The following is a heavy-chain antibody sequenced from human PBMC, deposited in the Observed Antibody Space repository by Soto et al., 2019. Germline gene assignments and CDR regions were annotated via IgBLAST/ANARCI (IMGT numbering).Heavy chain of an antibody. CDR3: ASQYGGYGWFDT. CDR1: GFNFDDYS. Sequence: GESLTLSSAASGFNFDDYSMHWVRRVPGKGMDYVSGISWEGGSIGYADSVKGRFTISRGSAKNTLYLQMNSLRAEDTAVYYCASQYGGYGWFDTWGQGTPVSVSS. CDR2: ISWEGGSI. D-gene: IGHD2-15*01. J-gene: IGHJ5*02. V-gene: IGHV3-9*01.